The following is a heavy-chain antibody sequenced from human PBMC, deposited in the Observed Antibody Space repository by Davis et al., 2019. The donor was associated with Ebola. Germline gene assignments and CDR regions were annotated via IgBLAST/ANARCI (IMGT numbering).Heavy chain of an antibody. CDR1: GFTFSGYA. V-gene: IGHV3-23*01. CDR2: ISGSGGST. Sequence: GESLKISCAASGFTFSGYAMSWVRQAPGKGLEWVSAISGSGGSTYYADSVKGRFTISRDNSKNTLYLQMNSLRAEDTAVYYCARHDYGDSHFDYWGQGTLVTVSS. J-gene: IGHJ4*02. CDR3: ARHDYGDSHFDY. D-gene: IGHD4-17*01.